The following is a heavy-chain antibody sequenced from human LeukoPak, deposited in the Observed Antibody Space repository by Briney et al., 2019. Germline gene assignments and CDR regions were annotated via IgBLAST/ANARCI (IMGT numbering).Heavy chain of an antibody. Sequence: GGSLRLSCAASGFTFSSYWMHWVRQAPGKGLEWVSLISGDGASAFYADSVKGRFTISRDNSKNSLYLQMNSLRTEDTAFYYCAKDDSTAGFDYRGQGTLVTVSS. D-gene: IGHD1-1*01. CDR3: AKDDSTAGFDY. CDR2: ISGDGASA. V-gene: IGHV3-43*02. CDR1: GFTFSSYW. J-gene: IGHJ4*02.